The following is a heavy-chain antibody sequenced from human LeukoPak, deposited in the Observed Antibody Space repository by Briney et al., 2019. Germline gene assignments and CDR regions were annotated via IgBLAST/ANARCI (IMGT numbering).Heavy chain of an antibody. D-gene: IGHD5-18*01. CDR2: FLSDGSRT. Sequence: GGSLRLSCAASGFTFSSYWMHWVRQGPGKGLVWVSRFLSDGSRTAYADSVKGRFTISGDNAKNSLYLQMNSLRAEDTAVYYCSTAMVKGEKDAFDIWGQGTMVTVSS. CDR3: STAMVKGEKDAFDI. J-gene: IGHJ3*02. V-gene: IGHV3-74*01. CDR1: GFTFSSYW.